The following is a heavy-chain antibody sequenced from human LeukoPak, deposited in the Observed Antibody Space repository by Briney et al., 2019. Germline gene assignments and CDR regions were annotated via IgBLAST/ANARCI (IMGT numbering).Heavy chain of an antibody. D-gene: IGHD3-10*01. J-gene: IGHJ4*02. V-gene: IGHV4-59*01. CDR2: IYYSGNT. Sequence: SETLSLTCTVSGGSISSYYWSWIRQPPGKGLEWIGYIYYSGNTNNNPSLKSRVTISIDTSKNQFSLKLSSVTAADTAVYYCAGDTYGNDYWGQGTLVTVSS. CDR3: AGDTYGNDY. CDR1: GGSISSYY.